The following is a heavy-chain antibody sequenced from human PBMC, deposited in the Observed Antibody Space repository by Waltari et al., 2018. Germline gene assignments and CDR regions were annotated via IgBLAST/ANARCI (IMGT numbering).Heavy chain of an antibody. Sequence: QVQLQESGPGLVKPSETLSLTCTVSGGSISSHYWSWIRQPPGKGLEWIGYIYYSGSTNYNPSLKSRVTISVDTSKNQFSLKLSSVTAADTAVYYCASRGGMKGDLDWFDPWGQGTLVTVSS. D-gene: IGHD3-16*01. CDR1: GGSISSHY. CDR2: IYYSGST. J-gene: IGHJ5*02. V-gene: IGHV4-59*11. CDR3: ASRGGMKGDLDWFDP.